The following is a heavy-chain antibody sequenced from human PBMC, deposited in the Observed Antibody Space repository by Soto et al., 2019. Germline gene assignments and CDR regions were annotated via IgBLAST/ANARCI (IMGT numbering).Heavy chain of an antibody. CDR3: AKVGYSSSSLGMDV. Sequence: EVQLLESGGGLVQPGGSLRLSCAASGFTFSSYAMSWVRQAPGKGLEWVSAISGSGGSTYYADSVKGRFTISRDNSKNTRYLQMNSLRAEDTAVYYCAKVGYSSSSLGMDVWGQGTTVTVSS. V-gene: IGHV3-23*01. D-gene: IGHD6-13*01. J-gene: IGHJ6*02. CDR2: ISGSGGST. CDR1: GFTFSSYA.